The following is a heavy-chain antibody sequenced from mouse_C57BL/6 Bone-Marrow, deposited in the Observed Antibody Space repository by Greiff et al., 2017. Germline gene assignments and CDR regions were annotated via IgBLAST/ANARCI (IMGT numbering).Heavy chain of an antibody. D-gene: IGHD2-3*01. V-gene: IGHV1-61*01. CDR1: GYTFTSYW. Sequence: QVQLQQPGAELVRPGSSVKLSCKASGYTFTSYWMDWVKQRPGQGLEWIGNIYPSDSETHYNQKFKDKATLTVDKSSSTAYMQLSSLTSEDSAVYYCARQGGYYYYAMDYWGRGTAVTVTS. J-gene: IGHJ4*01. CDR3: ARQGGYYYYAMDY. CDR2: IYPSDSET.